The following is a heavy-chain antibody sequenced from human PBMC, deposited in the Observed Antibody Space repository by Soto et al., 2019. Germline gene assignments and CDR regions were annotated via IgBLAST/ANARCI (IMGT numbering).Heavy chain of an antibody. CDR2: VSETGTKT. Sequence: PGGSLRLSCAASGFTFNSYAMGWVRQPPGKELEWVSTVSETGTKTYSADSVQGRFTISRDNSRNSLYLQMNSLRAEDTALCFCAKTSRSGILVPIDYWGQGTLVTVSS. J-gene: IGHJ4*02. CDR1: GFTFNSYA. CDR3: AKTSRSGILVPIDY. D-gene: IGHD3-10*01. V-gene: IGHV3-23*01.